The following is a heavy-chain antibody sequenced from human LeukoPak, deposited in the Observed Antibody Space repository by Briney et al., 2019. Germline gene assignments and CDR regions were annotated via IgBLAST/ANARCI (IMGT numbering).Heavy chain of an antibody. CDR2: ISYDGSNK. J-gene: IGHJ4*02. D-gene: IGHD2/OR15-2a*01. CDR3: AKIRNIEEDY. V-gene: IGHV3-30-3*02. Sequence: PGGSLRLSCAASGFTFSSYAMHWVRQAPDKGLEWVAVISYDGSNKYYADSVKGRFTISRDNSKNTLYLQMNSLRAEDTAVYYCAKIRNIEEDYWGQGTLVTVSS. CDR1: GFTFSSYA.